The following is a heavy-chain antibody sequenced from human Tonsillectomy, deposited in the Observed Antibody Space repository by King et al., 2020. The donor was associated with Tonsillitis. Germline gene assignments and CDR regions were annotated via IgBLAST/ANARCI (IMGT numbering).Heavy chain of an antibody. CDR1: GYRFTSYW. V-gene: IGHV5-51*03. D-gene: IGHD1-26*01. CDR2: IYPHDSQT. J-gene: IGHJ3*02. Sequence: VQLVESRAEVKKPGESLKISCKGSGYRFTSYWIGWVRQMPGKGLEWMGIIYPHDSQTRYSPSFQGQVTISADKSISTAYLQWSSLKASDTAIYYCASPSGSSLPDDFDIWGQGTMVTVSS. CDR3: ASPSGSSLPDDFDI.